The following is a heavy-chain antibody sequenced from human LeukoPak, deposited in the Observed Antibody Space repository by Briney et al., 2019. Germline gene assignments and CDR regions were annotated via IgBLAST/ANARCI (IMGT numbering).Heavy chain of an antibody. CDR3: AKGGHSSSWYYFDY. Sequence: GGSLRLSCAASGFTFSSYAMSWVRQAPGKGLEWVSGVSGSGSSTYYADSVKGRFTISRDNSKNTLYLQMNSLRAEDTAVYFCAKGGHSSSWYYFDYWGQGTLVTVSS. CDR1: GFTFSSYA. CDR2: VSGSGSST. V-gene: IGHV3-23*01. J-gene: IGHJ4*02. D-gene: IGHD6-13*01.